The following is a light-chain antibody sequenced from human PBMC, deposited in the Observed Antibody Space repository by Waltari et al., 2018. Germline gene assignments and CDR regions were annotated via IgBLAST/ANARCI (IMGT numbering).Light chain of an antibody. V-gene: IGLV4-69*02. CDR1: SGHSSNI. CDR3: QTGGHGTWV. CDR2: VNSDGSH. Sequence: QLVLTQSPSASASLGASVKLTCTLSSGHSSNIVAWHQQQPEKGPRFLMKVNSDGSHSKGDEIPDRFSGSSSGAEPYLTISTVQSEDEAVYYCQTGGHGTWVFGGGTKLTVL. J-gene: IGLJ3*02.